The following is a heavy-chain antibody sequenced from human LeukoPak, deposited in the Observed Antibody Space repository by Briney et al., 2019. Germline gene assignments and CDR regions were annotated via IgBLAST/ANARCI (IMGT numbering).Heavy chain of an antibody. V-gene: IGHV1-46*01. CDR3: ARDQEGFDY. Sequence: KVSCKASGYTFTSNYIHWVRQAPGQGLEWVGMIYPRDGSTSYAQKFQGRVTVTRDTSTSTVHMELSGLRSEDTAVYYCARDQEGFDYWGQGTLVTVSS. J-gene: IGHJ4*02. CDR1: GYTFTSNY. CDR2: IYPRDGST.